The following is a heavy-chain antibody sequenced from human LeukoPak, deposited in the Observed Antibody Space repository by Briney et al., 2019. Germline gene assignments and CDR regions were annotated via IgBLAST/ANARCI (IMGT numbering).Heavy chain of an antibody. CDR1: GGSISSGSYY. CDR2: IYTSGST. J-gene: IGHJ4*02. CDR3: ARDSRWLQSLDY. V-gene: IGHV4-61*02. Sequence: SETLSLTCTVSGGSISSGSYYWSWIRQPAGEGLEWIGRIYTSGSTNYNPSLKSRVTISVDTSKNQFSLKLSSVTAADTAVYYCARDSRWLQSLDYWGQGTLVTVSS. D-gene: IGHD5-24*01.